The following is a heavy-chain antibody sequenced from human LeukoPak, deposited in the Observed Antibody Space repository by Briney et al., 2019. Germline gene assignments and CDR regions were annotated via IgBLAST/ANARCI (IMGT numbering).Heavy chain of an antibody. V-gene: IGHV3-33*01. Sequence: PGGSLRLSCAASRFTFSSYGMHWVRQAPGKGLEWVAVIWYDGSNKYYADSVKGRFTISRDNSKNTLYLQMNSLRAEDTAVYYCAIDQEVVVITHSFDYWGQGTLVTVSS. J-gene: IGHJ4*02. D-gene: IGHD3-22*01. CDR3: AIDQEVVVITHSFDY. CDR1: RFTFSSYG. CDR2: IWYDGSNK.